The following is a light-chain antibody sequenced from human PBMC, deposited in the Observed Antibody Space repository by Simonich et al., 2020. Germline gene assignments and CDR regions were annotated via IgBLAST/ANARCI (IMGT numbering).Light chain of an antibody. J-gene: IGLJ3*02. CDR3: QSYDSSLSGSV. CDR1: SSNIGAGYD. V-gene: IGLV1-40*01. CDR2: GNR. Sequence: QSVLTQPPSVSGAPGQRVTISCTGSSSNIGAGYDVPWYQQLPGTATKLLFYGNRKRPSGVPDRFSCSKSGTSASLAITGLQAEDEADYYCQSYDSSLSGSVFGGGTKLTVL.